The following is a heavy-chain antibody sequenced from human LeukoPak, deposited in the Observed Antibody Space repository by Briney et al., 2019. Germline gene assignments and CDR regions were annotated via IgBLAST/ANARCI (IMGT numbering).Heavy chain of an antibody. D-gene: IGHD6-19*01. CDR1: GGSISSGGYY. CDR2: IYYSGST. Sequence: SETLSLTCTVSGGSISSGGYYWSWIRQHPGKGLEWIGYIYYSGSTYYNPSLKSRVTISVDTSKNQFSLKLSSVTAADTAVYYCARASQWLVNIWGQGTLVTVFS. J-gene: IGHJ4*02. CDR3: ARASQWLVNI. V-gene: IGHV4-31*03.